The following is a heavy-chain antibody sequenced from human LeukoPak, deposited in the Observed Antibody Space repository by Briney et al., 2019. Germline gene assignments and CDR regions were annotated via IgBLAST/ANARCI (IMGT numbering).Heavy chain of an antibody. CDR3: KQKTAYDILTGYYSSTYFDY. V-gene: IGHV3-23*01. D-gene: IGHD3-9*01. J-gene: IGHJ4*02. CDR1: GFTFSSYA. CDR2: ISGSGGST. Sequence: PGGSLRLSFAASGFTFSSYAMSWVRQAPGKGLEWVSAISGSGGSTYYADSVKDRFTIYRDNSKNTLYLQMNSLRDKDRAVFFFKQKTAYDILTGYYSSTYFDYWGQGTLVTVSS.